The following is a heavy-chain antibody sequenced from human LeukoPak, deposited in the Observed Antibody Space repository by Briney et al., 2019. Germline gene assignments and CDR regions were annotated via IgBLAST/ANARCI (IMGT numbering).Heavy chain of an antibody. CDR1: VYTFTGYY. CDR3: ARDGGSWFDP. V-gene: IGHV1-2*02. J-gene: IGHJ5*02. D-gene: IGHD1-26*01. Sequence: ASVKVSCKASVYTFTGYYMHWVRQAPGQGLEWMGWINPNRGGTNNAQKFRGRDTITNDTSISTAYMELRSLRTDDTAVYYCARDGGSWFDPWGRGTLVSVSS. CDR2: INPNRGGT.